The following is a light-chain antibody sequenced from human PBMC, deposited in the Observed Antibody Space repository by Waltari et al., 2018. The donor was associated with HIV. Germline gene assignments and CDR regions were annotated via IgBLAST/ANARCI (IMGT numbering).Light chain of an antibody. CDR2: DAS. Sequence: EIVLTQSPATLSLSPGARATLSCRASQSVSSYLAWYQQKPGQAPRLLIYDASNRATGIPARFSGSGSGTDFTLTISSLEPEDFAFYYCQHRSSWPPLTVGGGTKVEIK. V-gene: IGKV3-11*01. CDR1: QSVSSY. CDR3: QHRSSWPPLT. J-gene: IGKJ4*01.